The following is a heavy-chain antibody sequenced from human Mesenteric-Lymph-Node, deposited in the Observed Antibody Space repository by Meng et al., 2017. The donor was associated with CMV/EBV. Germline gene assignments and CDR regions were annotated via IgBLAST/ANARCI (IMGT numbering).Heavy chain of an antibody. CDR3: ARGSSYDILTGYFDY. CDR1: GGSFSGYY. CDR2: INHSGST. V-gene: IGHV4-34*01. Sequence: QVQLHQWGVGLLKPSETLCVTCAVYGGSFSGYYWNWIRQSPEKGLEWIGEINHSGSTTYNPSFTSRIIISVDTSTNQISLNMSSVTAADTAVYYCARGSSYDILTGYFDYWGQGALVTVSS. J-gene: IGHJ4*02. D-gene: IGHD3-9*01.